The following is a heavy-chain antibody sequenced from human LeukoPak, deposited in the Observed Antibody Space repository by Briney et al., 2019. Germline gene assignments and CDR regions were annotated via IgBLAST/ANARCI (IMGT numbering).Heavy chain of an antibody. CDR2: INPGSGKT. V-gene: IGHV1-8*01. J-gene: IGHJ4*02. CDR1: GYSFTTDD. D-gene: IGHD6-19*01. CDR3: ARVFGQWLAVD. Sequence: SSVKVSCKASGYSFTTDDINWVRQASGRGLEWMGFINPGSGKTRYPQKFQGRVTMTRDTSINTVYMGLSSLRSEDTATYYCARVFGQWLAVDWGQGTPVIVSS.